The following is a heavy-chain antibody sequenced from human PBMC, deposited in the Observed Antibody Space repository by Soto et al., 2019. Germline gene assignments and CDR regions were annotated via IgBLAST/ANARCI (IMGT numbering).Heavy chain of an antibody. CDR2: INSDGSST. CDR1: EFTFSSYW. V-gene: IGHV3-74*01. D-gene: IGHD5-12*01. J-gene: IGHJ4*02. CDR3: VRVPTGGYAFSLDDY. Sequence: EVQLVESGGGLVQPGGSLRLSCAASEFTFSSYWMHWVRQAPGKGLVWVSRINSDGSSTTYADSVKGRFTISRDNAKNTLYLQMNSLRAEDTAVYYCVRVPTGGYAFSLDDYWGQGTLVTVSS.